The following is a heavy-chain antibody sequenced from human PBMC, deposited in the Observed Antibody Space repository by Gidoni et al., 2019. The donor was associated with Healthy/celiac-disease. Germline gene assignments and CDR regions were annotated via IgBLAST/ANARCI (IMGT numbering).Heavy chain of an antibody. D-gene: IGHD4-4*01. CDR2: ISSSSSYI. V-gene: IGHV3-21*01. J-gene: IGHJ6*02. CDR1: GFTFSSYS. CDR3: ARDLDYSRYYYYGMDV. Sequence: EVQLVESGGGLVKPGGSLRLSCAASGFTFSSYSMNWVRQAPGKGLDWVSSISSSSSYIYYADSVKGRFTISRDNAKNSLYLQMNSLRAEDTAVYYCARDLDYSRYYYYGMDVWGQGTTVTVSS.